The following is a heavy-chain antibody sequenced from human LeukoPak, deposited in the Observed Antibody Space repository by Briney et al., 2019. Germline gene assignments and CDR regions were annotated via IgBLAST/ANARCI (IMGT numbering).Heavy chain of an antibody. J-gene: IGHJ4*02. D-gene: IGHD3-9*01. CDR3: ARLLRYFDGFDY. CDR1: GGSISSYY. V-gene: IGHV4-59*01. CDR2: IYYSGST. Sequence: SETLSLTCTVSGGSISSYYWSWIRQPPGKGLKWIGYIYYSGSTNYNPSLKSRVTISVDTSKNQFSLKLSSVTAADTAVYYCARLLRYFDGFDYWGQGTLVTVSS.